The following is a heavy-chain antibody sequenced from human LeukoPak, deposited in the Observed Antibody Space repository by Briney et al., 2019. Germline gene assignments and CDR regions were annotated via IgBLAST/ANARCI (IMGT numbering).Heavy chain of an antibody. Sequence: SGGSLRLSCAATGFTFSNYAMNWVRQAPGKGLEWVSAVSGSGAYTYYVDSVRGRFTISRDNSKNTLYLQINSLRAEDTAVYYCATLSGDSHGYDYWGLGTLVTVSS. V-gene: IGHV3-23*01. D-gene: IGHD5-18*01. CDR3: ATLSGDSHGYDY. J-gene: IGHJ4*02. CDR2: VSGSGAYT. CDR1: GFTFSNYA.